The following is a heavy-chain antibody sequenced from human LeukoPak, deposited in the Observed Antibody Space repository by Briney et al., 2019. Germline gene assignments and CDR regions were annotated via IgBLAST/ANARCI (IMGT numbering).Heavy chain of an antibody. V-gene: IGHV3-74*01. J-gene: IGHJ4*02. CDR1: DFSFSSRW. Sequence: GGSLRLSCATSDFSFSSRWMHWVRQAPGKGLVWVSRIISDGSSRSYADAVKGRFTISRDNAKNTVYLQMNSLRAEDTAVYYCARGHVAGSDRHWGYWGQGALVTVSS. CDR3: ARGHVAGSDRHWGY. CDR2: IISDGSSR. D-gene: IGHD6-19*01.